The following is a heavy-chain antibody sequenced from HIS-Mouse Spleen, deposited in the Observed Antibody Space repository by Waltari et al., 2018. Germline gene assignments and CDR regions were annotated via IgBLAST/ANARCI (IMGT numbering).Heavy chain of an antibody. CDR1: GCSISSSSYY. V-gene: IGHV4-39*07. J-gene: IGHJ2*01. D-gene: IGHD6-13*01. CDR3: AREIPYSSSWYDWYFDL. CDR2: TYYSGST. Sequence: QLQLQESGPGLVKPSETLSLPCTVSGCSISSSSYYWGWIRQPPGKGLGWIGSTYYSGSTYYNPSLKSRVTISVDTSKNQFSLKLSSVTAADTAVYYCAREIPYSSSWYDWYFDLWGRGTLVTVSS.